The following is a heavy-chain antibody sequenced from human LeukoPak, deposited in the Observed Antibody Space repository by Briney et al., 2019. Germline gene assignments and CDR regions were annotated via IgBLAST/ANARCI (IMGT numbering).Heavy chain of an antibody. Sequence: PSETLSLTCTVSGYSIRSGHYWGWIRQPPGKGLEWIGNIFHSENTYYNPSLKSRVTISVDTSKNQFSLKLSSVTAADTAVYYCASQGGRFVDYWGQGTLVTVSS. CDR2: IFHSENT. D-gene: IGHD3-16*01. V-gene: IGHV4-38-2*02. CDR1: GYSIRSGHY. CDR3: ASQGGRFVDY. J-gene: IGHJ4*02.